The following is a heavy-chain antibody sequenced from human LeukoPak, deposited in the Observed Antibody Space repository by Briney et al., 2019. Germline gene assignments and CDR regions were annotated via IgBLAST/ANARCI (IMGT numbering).Heavy chain of an antibody. D-gene: IGHD3-16*01. CDR1: GFSFSSYE. Sequence: PGGSLRLSCAASGFSFSSYEMKWVRQAPGKGLEWVSYISSSGSTIYYADSVKGRFTISRDNAKNSLYLQMNSLRAEDTAVYYCARDIGGGPMTTRAMDYWGQGTLVTVSS. J-gene: IGHJ4*02. CDR3: ARDIGGGPMTTRAMDY. CDR2: ISSSGSTI. V-gene: IGHV3-48*03.